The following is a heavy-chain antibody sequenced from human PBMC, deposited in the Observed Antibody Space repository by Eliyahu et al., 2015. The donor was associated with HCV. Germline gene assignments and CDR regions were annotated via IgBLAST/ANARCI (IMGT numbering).Heavy chain of an antibody. CDR2: XSSSSSII. CDR3: ARDRDTSGRSFDY. D-gene: IGHD6-19*01. V-gene: IGHV3-48*04. J-gene: IGHJ4*02. Sequence: EVQLVESGGGLVQPGGSLRLSCAASGFTFSTYSMNWVRQAPGKGLEWISYXSSSSSIIHYADSVKGRFTVSRDNAKNSLYLQMNSLGVEDTAVFYCARDRDTSGRSFDYWGQGTLVTVSS. CDR1: GFTFSTYS.